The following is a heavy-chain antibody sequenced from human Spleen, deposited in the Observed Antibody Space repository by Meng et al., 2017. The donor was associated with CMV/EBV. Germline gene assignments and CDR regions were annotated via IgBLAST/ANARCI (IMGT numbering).Heavy chain of an antibody. Sequence: SETLSLTCTVSGGSVTNDHSYWSWIRQSPGKGLGWIGHLYYSGNTNYNPSLKSRVTISADTSKNQFSLRLSAVTAADTAVYYCARGESYDILTGYYPLIGAFDIWGQGKMVPSPQ. J-gene: IGHJ3*02. V-gene: IGHV4-61*01. CDR1: GGSVTNDHSY. CDR2: LYYSGNT. CDR3: ARGESYDILTGYYPLIGAFDI. D-gene: IGHD3-9*01.